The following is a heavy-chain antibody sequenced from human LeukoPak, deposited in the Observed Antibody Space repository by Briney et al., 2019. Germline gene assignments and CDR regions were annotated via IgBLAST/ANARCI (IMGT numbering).Heavy chain of an antibody. V-gene: IGHV1-2*02. CDR2: INPNSGGT. CDR3: ASELHYCSSTSCPKWFDP. D-gene: IGHD2-2*01. J-gene: IGHJ5*02. CDR1: GYTFTGYY. Sequence: ASVKVSCKASGYTFTGYYMHWARQAPGQGLEWMGWINPNSGGTNYAQKFQGRVTITRDTSISTAYMELSRLRSDDTAVYYCASELHYCSSTSCPKWFDPWGQGTLVTVSS.